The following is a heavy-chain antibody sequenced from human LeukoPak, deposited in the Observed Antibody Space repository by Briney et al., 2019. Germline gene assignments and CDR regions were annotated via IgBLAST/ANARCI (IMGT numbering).Heavy chain of an antibody. J-gene: IGHJ4*02. Sequence: GGSLRLSCAASGFRFYDHYMYWIRQAPGKGLEWVGRIKSKTDGGTTDYAAPVKGRFTISRDDSKSTLYLQMNSLKTEDTAVYYCTTYMITFGGVIAPEDYWGQGTLVTVSS. CDR1: GFRFYDHY. D-gene: IGHD3-16*02. CDR3: TTYMITFGGVIAPEDY. V-gene: IGHV3-15*01. CDR2: IKSKTDGGTT.